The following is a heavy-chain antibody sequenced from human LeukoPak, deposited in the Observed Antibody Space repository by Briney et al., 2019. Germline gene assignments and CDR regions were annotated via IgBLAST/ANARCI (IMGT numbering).Heavy chain of an antibody. J-gene: IGHJ4*02. CDR3: ARFDGDYRFDY. D-gene: IGHD4-17*01. CDR1: GLSFSSYG. V-gene: IGHV3-30*03. CDR2: ISYDGSNK. Sequence: GSLILSCAASGLSFSSYGMNWVRQAPGKGLEWVAVISYDGSNKYYADSVKGRFTISRDNSKNTLYLQMNSLRAEDTAVYYCARFDGDYRFDYWGQGTLVTVSS.